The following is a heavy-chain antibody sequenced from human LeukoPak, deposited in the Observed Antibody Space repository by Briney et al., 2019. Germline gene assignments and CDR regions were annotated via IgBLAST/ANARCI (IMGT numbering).Heavy chain of an antibody. CDR2: IHASGST. CDR1: GASISTYY. J-gene: IGHJ4*02. Sequence: SETRSLTCTVSGASISTYYWSWFRQPAGTGLEWIGRIHASGSTYYNPSLKSRVSMSIDLSKNQFSLKLSSVTAADTAVYYCARGTMVRGVHIFDYWGQGTLVTVSS. CDR3: ARGTMVRGVHIFDY. V-gene: IGHV4-4*07. D-gene: IGHD3-10*01.